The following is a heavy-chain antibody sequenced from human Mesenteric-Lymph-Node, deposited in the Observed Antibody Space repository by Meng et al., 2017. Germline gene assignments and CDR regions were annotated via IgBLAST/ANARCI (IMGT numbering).Heavy chain of an antibody. Sequence: EVQLVESGGGLAQPGVSLRLSCVGSGFSITDHWMHWVRQGPGKGLMWVSRINPDGSNPTYADSVTGRFTISRDNAKNTVYLQINSLRAEDTAVYYCTNDRLTHWGQGALVTVPS. CDR1: GFSITDHW. CDR2: INPDGSNP. CDR3: TNDRLTH. D-gene: IGHD1-1*01. J-gene: IGHJ1*01. V-gene: IGHV3-74*02.